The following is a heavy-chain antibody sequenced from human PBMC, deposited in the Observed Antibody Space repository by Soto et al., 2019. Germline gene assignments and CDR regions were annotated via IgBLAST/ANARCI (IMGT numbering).Heavy chain of an antibody. V-gene: IGHV4-39*01. J-gene: IGHJ4*02. CDR3: ARAGYSSGHQFDY. Sequence: QLQLQESGPGLVKPSETLSLTCTVSGGSISSSHYFWDWIRQPPGKGLGWIWSIYYSGSTYYNPSLKSRVTISVDTSNNQFSLRLSSVTATDTAVYYCARAGYSSGHQFDYWGQGTLVTVSS. CDR1: GGSISSSHYF. D-gene: IGHD5-18*01. CDR2: IYYSGST.